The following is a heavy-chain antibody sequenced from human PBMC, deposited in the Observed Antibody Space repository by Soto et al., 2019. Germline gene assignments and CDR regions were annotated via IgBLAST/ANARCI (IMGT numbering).Heavy chain of an antibody. D-gene: IGHD6-13*01. CDR2: IWYDGSNK. J-gene: IGHJ6*02. CDR3: ARDLSSAAGYYYYYGMDV. Sequence: QVQLVESGGGVVQPGRSLRLSCAASGFTFSSYGMHWVRQAPGKGLEWVAVIWYDGSNKYYADSVKGRFTISRDNSKNTXSLQMTSLRAEDTAVYYCARDLSSAAGYYYYYGMDVWGQGTTVTVSS. V-gene: IGHV3-33*01. CDR1: GFTFSSYG.